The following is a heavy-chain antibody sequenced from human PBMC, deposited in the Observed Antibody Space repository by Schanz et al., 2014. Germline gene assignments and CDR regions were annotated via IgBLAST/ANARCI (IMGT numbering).Heavy chain of an antibody. J-gene: IGHJ3*02. Sequence: AELVESGGGVVQPGGSLRLSCAASGFTFSAYGMHWVRQAPGKGLEWISYITTSTSYTNYADSVKGRFTISRDNAKKSLFLQMNSLRAEDTAVYYCARLGRMGAFDIWGQGTMVTVSS. V-gene: IGHV3-21*05. D-gene: IGHD2-8*01. CDR3: ARLGRMGAFDI. CDR2: ITTSTSYT. CDR1: GFTFSAYG.